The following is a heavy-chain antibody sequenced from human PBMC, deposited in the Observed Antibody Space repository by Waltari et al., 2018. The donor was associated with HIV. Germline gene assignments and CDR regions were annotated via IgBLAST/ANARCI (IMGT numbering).Heavy chain of an antibody. Sequence: QITLKESGPTLVKPTQTLTLTCTFSGFSLSTSGVGVGWIRQPPGKALEWRALIYWGDDKRYSPSLKSRLTITKDTSKNQVVLTMTNMDPVDTATYYCAHRLRDFPRDWYYDLWGRGTLVTVSS. CDR2: IYWGDDK. CDR3: AHRLRDFPRDWYYDL. V-gene: IGHV2-5*02. CDR1: GFSLSTSGVG. J-gene: IGHJ2*01.